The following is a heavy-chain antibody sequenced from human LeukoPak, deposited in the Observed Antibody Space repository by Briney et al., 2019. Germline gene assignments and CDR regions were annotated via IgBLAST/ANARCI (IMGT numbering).Heavy chain of an antibody. CDR2: ISYDGSNK. CDR3: ARGQVAAPDNFFDY. Sequence: GGSLRLSCAASGFTFSSYAMHWVRQAPGKGLEWVAVISYDGSNKYYADSVKGRFTISRDNSKNTLYLQMNSLRAEDTAVYYCARGQVAAPDNFFDYWGQGTLVTVSS. D-gene: IGHD6-13*01. V-gene: IGHV3-30-3*01. CDR1: GFTFSSYA. J-gene: IGHJ4*02.